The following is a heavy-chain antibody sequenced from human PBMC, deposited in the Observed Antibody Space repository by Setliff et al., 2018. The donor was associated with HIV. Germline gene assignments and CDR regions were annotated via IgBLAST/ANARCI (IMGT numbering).Heavy chain of an antibody. CDR3: ARGDMIAFGGVGPFDY. CDR1: GGIFSNYA. V-gene: IGHV1-69*13. D-gene: IGHD3-16*01. CDR2: IIPIFGTA. J-gene: IGHJ4*02. Sequence: GASVKVSCKASGGIFSNYAINWVRLAPGQGLEWMGGIIPIFGTADYAQRFQGRVTITADESTSTAYMELSCLRSADTAVYYCARGDMIAFGGVGPFDYWGQGTLVTVS.